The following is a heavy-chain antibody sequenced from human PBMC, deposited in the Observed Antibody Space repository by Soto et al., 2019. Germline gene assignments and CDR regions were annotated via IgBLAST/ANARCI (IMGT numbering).Heavy chain of an antibody. Sequence: ASVKVSCKASGYTFTGYYMHWVRQAPGQGLEWMGWINPNSGGTNYAQKFQGRVTMTRDTSISTAYMELSRLRSDDTAVYYCARDLYDFWSAHGWFDPWGQGTLVTVSS. CDR1: GYTFTGYY. V-gene: IGHV1-2*02. J-gene: IGHJ5*02. CDR3: ARDLYDFWSAHGWFDP. CDR2: INPNSGGT. D-gene: IGHD3-3*01.